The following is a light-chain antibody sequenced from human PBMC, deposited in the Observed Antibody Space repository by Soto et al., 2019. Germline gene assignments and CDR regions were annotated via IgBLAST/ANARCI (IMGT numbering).Light chain of an antibody. CDR3: QQYGTSSRT. Sequence: DIQMNQSPSTLSAFVGDRVTITCRASQTISTSLAWYQQKPGKAPKLLIYLASTLQSGVPATFIGSGSATEFTLSISSLQPDDFATYYCQQYGTSSRTFGQGTKVEIK. J-gene: IGKJ1*01. V-gene: IGKV1-5*03. CDR1: QTISTS. CDR2: LAS.